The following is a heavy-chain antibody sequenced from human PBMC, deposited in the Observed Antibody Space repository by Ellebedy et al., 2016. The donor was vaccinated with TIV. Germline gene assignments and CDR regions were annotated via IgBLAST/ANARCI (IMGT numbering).Heavy chain of an antibody. CDR1: GFTFSSYS. D-gene: IGHD4-17*01. CDR3: ARDDDYGDYTTDV. Sequence: GESLKISCAASGFTFSSYSMNWVRQAPGKGLEWVSSISSSSSYIYYADSVKGRFTISRDNAKNSLYLQMNSLRAEDTAVYYCARDDDYGDYTTDVWGQGTTVTVSS. CDR2: ISSSSSYI. V-gene: IGHV3-21*01. J-gene: IGHJ6*02.